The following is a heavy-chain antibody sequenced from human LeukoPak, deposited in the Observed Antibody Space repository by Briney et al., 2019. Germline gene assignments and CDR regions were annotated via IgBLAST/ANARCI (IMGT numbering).Heavy chain of an antibody. V-gene: IGHV3-33*01. D-gene: IGHD5-24*01. CDR3: AREPPILRWLQQLDY. CDR1: GFTFSSYG. J-gene: IGHJ4*02. Sequence: GGSLRLSCAASGFTFSSYGMHWVRQAPGKGLEWVAVIWYDGSNKYYADSVKGRFTISRDNSKNTLYLQMNSLRAEDTAVYYCAREPPILRWLQQLDYWGQGTLVTVSS. CDR2: IWYDGSNK.